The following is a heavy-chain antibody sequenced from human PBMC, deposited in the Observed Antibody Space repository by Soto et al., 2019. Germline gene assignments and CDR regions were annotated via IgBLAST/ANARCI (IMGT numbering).Heavy chain of an antibody. J-gene: IGHJ6*02. CDR3: ASTGYGNGSGGYARHYYGMDV. CDR1: GGTFSKYS. CDR2: ITPFVDTS. D-gene: IGHD2-2*01. V-gene: IGHV1-69*06. Sequence: QVRLVQSGAEVKKPGSSVKVSCKVSGGTFSKYSLSWVRQTPGQGLEWMGGITPFVDTSNYAQRFLGRVTVTADKSTTRAFWEGRGLRSEDPALYFCASTGYGNGSGGYARHYYGMDVWGQGTTVTVSS.